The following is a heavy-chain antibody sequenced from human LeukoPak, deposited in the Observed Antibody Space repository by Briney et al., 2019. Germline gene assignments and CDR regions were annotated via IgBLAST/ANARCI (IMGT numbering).Heavy chain of an antibody. CDR2: IYHSGST. CDR3: ARVSGYDRDRFDY. Sequence: PSETLSLTCAVSGYSISSGYYWGWIRQPPGKGLEWIGSIYHSGSTYYNPSLKSRVTISVDTSKNQFSLKLSSVTAADTAVYCCARVSGYDRDRFDYWGQGTLVTVSS. V-gene: IGHV4-38-2*01. J-gene: IGHJ4*02. CDR1: GYSISSGYY. D-gene: IGHD5-12*01.